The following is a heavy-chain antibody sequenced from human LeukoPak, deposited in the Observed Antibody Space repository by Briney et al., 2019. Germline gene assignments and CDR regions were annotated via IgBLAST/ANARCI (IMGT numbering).Heavy chain of an antibody. D-gene: IGHD3-10*01. CDR2: IWFDESNK. CDR1: GFTFSSYG. CDR3: ARTIMIRGGNDY. V-gene: IGHV3-33*01. J-gene: IGHJ4*02. Sequence: GGSLRLSCAASGFTFSSYGMHWVRQAPGRGLEWVAVIWFDESNKYYADSVKGRFTISRDNSKNTLYLQMNSLRAEDTAVYCCARTIMIRGGNDYWGQGTLVTVSS.